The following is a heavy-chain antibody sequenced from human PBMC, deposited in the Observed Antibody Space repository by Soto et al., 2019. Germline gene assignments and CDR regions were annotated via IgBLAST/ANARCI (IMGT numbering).Heavy chain of an antibody. CDR2: IVVGSGNT. Sequence: GASVKVSCKASGFTFTSSAVQWVRQARGQRLEWIGWIVVGSGNTNYAQKFQERVTITRDMSTSTAYMELSSLRSEDTAVYYCAASYYDILTGYWFDPWGQGTLVTVSS. J-gene: IGHJ5*02. D-gene: IGHD3-9*01. CDR1: GFTFTSSA. V-gene: IGHV1-58*01. CDR3: AASYYDILTGYWFDP.